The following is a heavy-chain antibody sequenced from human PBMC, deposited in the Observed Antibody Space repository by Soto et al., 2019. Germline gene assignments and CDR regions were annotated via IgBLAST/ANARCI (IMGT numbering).Heavy chain of an antibody. D-gene: IGHD2-21*01. Sequence: EVQLVESGGGLVKPGGSLRLSCAASGFTFSSYSMNWVRQAPGKGLEWVSSISSSSSYIYYADSVKGRFTISRDSAKNSLYLQINSLRAEDTAVYYCARVERAYCGGDCYDYWGQGTLVTVPS. CDR2: ISSSSSYI. CDR1: GFTFSSYS. J-gene: IGHJ4*02. V-gene: IGHV3-21*01. CDR3: ARVERAYCGGDCYDY.